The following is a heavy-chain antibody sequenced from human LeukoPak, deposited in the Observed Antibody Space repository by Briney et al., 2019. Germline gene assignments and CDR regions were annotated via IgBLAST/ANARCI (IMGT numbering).Heavy chain of an antibody. D-gene: IGHD2-21*02. CDR2: ILYDGSNK. CDR1: GFTFGDYA. V-gene: IGHV3-30*04. CDR3: AKDHEPYCGGDCFNGDY. J-gene: IGHJ4*02. Sequence: GGSLRLSCTASGFTFGDYAMSWVRQAPGKGLEWVAVILYDGSNKYYADSVKGRFTISRGNSKNTLYLQMNSLRAEDTAVYYCAKDHEPYCGGDCFNGDYWGQGTLVTVSS.